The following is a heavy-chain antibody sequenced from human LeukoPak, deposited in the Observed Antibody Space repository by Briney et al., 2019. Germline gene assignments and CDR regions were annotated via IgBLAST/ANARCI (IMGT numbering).Heavy chain of an antibody. CDR2: ISSNGGST. CDR3: ARGGITKFDY. Sequence: PGGSLRLSCAASGFTFSSYAMHWVRQAPGKGLEYVSAISSNGGSTYYANSVKGRFTISRDNSENTLYLQMGSLRAEDMAVYYCARGGITKFDYWGQGTLVTVSS. V-gene: IGHV3-64*01. D-gene: IGHD3-10*01. CDR1: GFTFSSYA. J-gene: IGHJ4*02.